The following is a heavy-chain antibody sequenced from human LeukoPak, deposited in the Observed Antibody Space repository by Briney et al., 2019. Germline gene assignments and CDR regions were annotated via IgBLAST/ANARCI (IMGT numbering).Heavy chain of an antibody. V-gene: IGHV4-4*07. CDR2: IYTSGST. Sequence: KPSETLSLTCTVSGGSISSYYWSWIRQPAGKGLEWIGRIYTSGSTNYNPSLKSRVTMSVDTSKNQFSLKLSSVTAADTAVYYCARDEYYYGSGTRFDAWGKGTTVTISS. CDR3: ARDEYYYGSGTRFDA. CDR1: GGSISSYY. J-gene: IGHJ6*04. D-gene: IGHD3-10*01.